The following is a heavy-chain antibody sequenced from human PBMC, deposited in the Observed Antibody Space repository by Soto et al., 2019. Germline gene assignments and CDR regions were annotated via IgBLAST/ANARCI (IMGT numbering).Heavy chain of an antibody. CDR2: IKDDGGET. CDR1: GFSFTIYW. V-gene: IGHV3-7*01. Sequence: EVQLVESGGGLVQPGGSLRLSCAASGFSFTIYWMSWVRQAPGRGLEWVANIKDDGGETYYVDSVKVRFSIYRDNAKNSLYLQINSLRPQDTAVYYCVREPPNRYFEHWGQGTLVTVSS. J-gene: IGHJ4*02. CDR3: VREPPNRYFEH.